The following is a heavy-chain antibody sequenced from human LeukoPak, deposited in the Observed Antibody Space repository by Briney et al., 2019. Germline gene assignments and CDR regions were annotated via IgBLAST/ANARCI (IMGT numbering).Heavy chain of an antibody. CDR3: AREQWELPDHDAFDI. CDR1: GFTVSSNY. J-gene: IGHJ3*02. V-gene: IGHV3-66*02. Sequence: GGSLRLSCAASGFTVSSNYMSWVRQAPGKGLEWVSVIYSDGSTYYADSVKGRFTISRDNSKNTLYLQMNSLRAEDTAVYYCAREQWELPDHDAFDIWGQGTMVTVSS. D-gene: IGHD1-26*01. CDR2: IYSDGST.